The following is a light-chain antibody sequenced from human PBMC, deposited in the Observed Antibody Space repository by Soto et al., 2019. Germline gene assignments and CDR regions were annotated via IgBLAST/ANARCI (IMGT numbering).Light chain of an antibody. CDR3: GTWDSSLSAVV. CDR1: SSNIGNNY. Sequence: QSVLTQPPSVSAAPGQKVTISCSGSSSNIGNNYVSWYQQLPGTAPKLLIYDNNKRPSGIPDRFSGSKSSTSATLGITGLQTGDEADYYCGTWDSSLSAVVFGTGTKVTVL. CDR2: DNN. V-gene: IGLV1-51*01. J-gene: IGLJ1*01.